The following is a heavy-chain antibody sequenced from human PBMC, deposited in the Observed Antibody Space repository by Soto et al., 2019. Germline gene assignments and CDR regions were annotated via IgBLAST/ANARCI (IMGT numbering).Heavy chain of an antibody. J-gene: IGHJ4*02. CDR1: GGSISSGDYY. CDR2: IYNSGSY. V-gene: IGHV4-61*08. Sequence: SETLSLTCTVSGGSISSGDYYWSWIRQPPGKGLEWIGYIYNSGSYNYNPSLESRLAISVDTSKNQFSLRLASVTAADTAVYYCARTLPNRQLFDSWSQGTLVTVSS. D-gene: IGHD1-1*01. CDR3: ARTLPNRQLFDS.